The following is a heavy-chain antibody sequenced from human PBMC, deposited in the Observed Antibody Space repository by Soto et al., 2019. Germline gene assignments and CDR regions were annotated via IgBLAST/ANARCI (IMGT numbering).Heavy chain of an antibody. CDR3: VRDLGYCSGGSCYFWFDP. D-gene: IGHD2-15*01. CDR1: GYTFPSYG. V-gene: IGHV1-2*04. J-gene: IGHJ5*02. Sequence: ASVKVSCKASGYTFPSYGIIWVRQAPGQGLEWMGWINAYSGGTNYAQKFQGWVTMTRDTSISTAYMELSRLRSDDTAVYYCVRDLGYCSGGSCYFWFDPWGQGTLVTVS. CDR2: INAYSGGT.